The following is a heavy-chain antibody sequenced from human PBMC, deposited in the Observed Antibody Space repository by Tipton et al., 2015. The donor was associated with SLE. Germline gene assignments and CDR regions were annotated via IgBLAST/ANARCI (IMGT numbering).Heavy chain of an antibody. CDR1: RFTFSSNW. Sequence: SLRLSCTTSRFTFSSNWMSWVRQAPGKGLEWVAHIREDGSEEYYVDFVKGRFTIDRDNAKNSLYLEMNNLRVEDTAVYYCAREYQGRFYVNGAFDVWGQGTMVTVS. V-gene: IGHV3-7*01. CDR3: AREYQGRFYVNGAFDV. D-gene: IGHD1-26*01. CDR2: IREDGSEE. J-gene: IGHJ3*01.